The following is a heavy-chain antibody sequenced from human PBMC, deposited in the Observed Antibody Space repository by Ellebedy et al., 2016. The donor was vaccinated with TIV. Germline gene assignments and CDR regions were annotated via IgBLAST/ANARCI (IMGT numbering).Heavy chain of an antibody. Sequence: SETLSLXXPVSGGSISSYYWSWIRQPPGKGLEWIGYIYYSGSTNYNPSLKSRVTISVDTSKNQFSLKLSSVTAADTAVYYCARDGYDSSGYRLPFDYWGQGTLITVSS. CDR3: ARDGYDSSGYRLPFDY. CDR1: GGSISSYY. J-gene: IGHJ4*02. D-gene: IGHD3-22*01. V-gene: IGHV4-59*01. CDR2: IYYSGST.